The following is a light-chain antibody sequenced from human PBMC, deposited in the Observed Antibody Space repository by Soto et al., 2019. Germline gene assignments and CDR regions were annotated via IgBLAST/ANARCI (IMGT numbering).Light chain of an antibody. CDR3: LQYGRSPIST. Sequence: EIVLTQSPGTLSLSPGERVTLSCRASQSVTSRHLAWYQQKPGQAPRLLIFAASGRPPTIPSRFSGSGSGTDFTLTINRLEPEDFAVYYCLQYGRSPISTFGPGTKVEIK. CDR1: QSVTSRH. CDR2: AAS. V-gene: IGKV3-20*01. J-gene: IGKJ3*01.